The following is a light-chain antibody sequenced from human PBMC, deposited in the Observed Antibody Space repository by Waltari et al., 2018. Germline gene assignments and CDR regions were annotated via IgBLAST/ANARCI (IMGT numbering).Light chain of an antibody. J-gene: IGKJ2*01. V-gene: IGKV3-15*01. Sequence: EIVMTQSPATLSVSPGERATLSGRASQSVSSNLPWYQQKPGQAPRLLSYGASTRATGIPARFSGSGSGTEVTLTISSLQSEDFAVYYCQQYNNWPYTFGQGTKLEIK. CDR3: QQYNNWPYT. CDR2: GAS. CDR1: QSVSSN.